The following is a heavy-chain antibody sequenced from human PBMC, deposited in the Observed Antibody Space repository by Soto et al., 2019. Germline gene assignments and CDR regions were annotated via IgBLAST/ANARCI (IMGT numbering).Heavy chain of an antibody. D-gene: IGHD4-17*01. CDR3: AKNSENYGDSKYDY. CDR1: RFTFNSYA. V-gene: IGHV3-23*01. J-gene: IGHJ4*02. CDR2: ISGTGGTT. Sequence: EVPLLESGGGLVQPGGSLRLSCAASRFTFNSYAMSWVRQGPGKGLEWVSSISGTGGTTHYADSVKGRFTISRDNSKNTLYLQMNSLRAEDTAVYYCAKNSENYGDSKYDYWGQGTLVTVSS.